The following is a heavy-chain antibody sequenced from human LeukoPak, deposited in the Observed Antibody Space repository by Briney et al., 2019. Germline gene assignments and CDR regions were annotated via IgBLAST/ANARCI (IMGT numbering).Heavy chain of an antibody. V-gene: IGHV3-48*03. D-gene: IGHD6-19*01. CDR2: ISSSGSTI. CDR3: ARGGYSSGWYDGDPYYFDY. J-gene: IGHJ4*02. Sequence: GGSLRLSCAASRFTFSSYEMNWVRQAPGKGLEWVSYISSSGSTIYYADSVKGRFTISRDNAKNSLYLQMNSLRAEDTAVYYCARGGYSSGWYDGDPYYFDYWGQGTLVAVSS. CDR1: RFTFSSYE.